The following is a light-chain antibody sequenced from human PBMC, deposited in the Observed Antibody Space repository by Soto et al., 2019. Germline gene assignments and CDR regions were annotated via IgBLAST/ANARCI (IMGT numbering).Light chain of an antibody. J-gene: IGLJ2*01. CDR2: YND. CDR3: AAWDDSLNGPV. V-gene: IGLV1-36*01. CDR1: SSNIGNNA. Sequence: SVLTQPPSVSDAPRQRVTISCSGSSSNIGNNAVNWYQQLPGKAPKLLIYYNDLLPSGVSDRFSGSKSGTSASLAISELQSEDEADYYCAAWDDSLNGPVFGGGTKVTVL.